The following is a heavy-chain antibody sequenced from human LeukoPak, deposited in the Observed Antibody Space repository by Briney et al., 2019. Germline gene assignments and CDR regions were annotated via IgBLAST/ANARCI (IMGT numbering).Heavy chain of an antibody. D-gene: IGHD1-26*01. Sequence: SETLSLTCTVSGGSISSYYWSWIRQPPGKGLEWIGYIYYSGSTNYNPSLKSRVTISVDTSKNQFSLKLSSVTAADTAVYYCAREGSFGCEYAFDIWGQGTMVTVSS. CDR2: IYYSGST. CDR3: AREGSFGCEYAFDI. J-gene: IGHJ3*02. CDR1: GGSISSYY. V-gene: IGHV4-59*01.